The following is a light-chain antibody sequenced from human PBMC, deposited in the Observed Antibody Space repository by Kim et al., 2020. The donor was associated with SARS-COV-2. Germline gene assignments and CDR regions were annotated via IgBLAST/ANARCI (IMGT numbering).Light chain of an antibody. CDR1: RLGDKY. CDR3: QAWDSGTWV. V-gene: IGLV3-1*01. CDR2: QDS. J-gene: IGLJ3*02. Sequence: SPGQTATIAGSADRLGDKYVCWYQQRPGQSPVLVISQDSKRPSGIPERFSGSNSGNTATLTISGTQAMDEADYYCQAWDSGTWVFGGGTQLTVL.